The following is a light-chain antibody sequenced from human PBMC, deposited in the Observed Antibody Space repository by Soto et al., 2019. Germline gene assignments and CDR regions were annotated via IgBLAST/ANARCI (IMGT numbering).Light chain of an antibody. J-gene: IGKJ4*01. CDR2: LGS. Sequence: DMVMTQSPLSLPVTPGEPASISCSSSQSLLYSNGYNYLDWYLQRPGQSPQLLIYLGSNRGSGVSDRFSGRGSGKDFTLKISRVEAEDVGVYYCMQALQTPLTFGGGTKVES. CDR3: MQALQTPLT. V-gene: IGKV2-28*01. CDR1: QSLLYSNGYNY.